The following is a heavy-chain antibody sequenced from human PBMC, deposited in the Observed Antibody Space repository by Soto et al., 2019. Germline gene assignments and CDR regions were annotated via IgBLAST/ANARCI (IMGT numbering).Heavy chain of an antibody. CDR1: GGSISSSSYY. CDR3: ARGTRYSGSYGKAFDI. CDR2: INHSGST. V-gene: IGHV4-39*07. J-gene: IGHJ3*02. D-gene: IGHD1-26*01. Sequence: SETLSLTCTVSGGSISSSSYYWGWIRQPPGKGLEWIGEINHSGSTNYNPSLKSRVTISVDTSKNQFSLKLSSVTAADTAVYYCARGTRYSGSYGKAFDIWGQGTMVTVSS.